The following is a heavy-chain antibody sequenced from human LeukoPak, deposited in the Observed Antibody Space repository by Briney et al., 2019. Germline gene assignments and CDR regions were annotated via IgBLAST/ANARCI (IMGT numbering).Heavy chain of an antibody. CDR2: ISGGGGST. J-gene: IGHJ4*02. V-gene: IGHV3-23*01. Sequence: PGGSLRLSCAASGFTFSSYGMSWVRQAPGKGLEWVSSISGGGGSTYYADSVKGRFTISRDNSKNTLYLQMNSLRAEDTAVYYCAKEQFIVVVTAILDYWGQGTLVTVSS. D-gene: IGHD2-21*02. CDR3: AKEQFIVVVTAILDY. CDR1: GFTFSSYG.